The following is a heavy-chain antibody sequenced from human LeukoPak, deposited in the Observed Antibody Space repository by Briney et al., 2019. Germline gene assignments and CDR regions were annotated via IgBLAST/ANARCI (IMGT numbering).Heavy chain of an antibody. CDR1: GGSISSGSYY. D-gene: IGHD3-10*01. CDR2: TYTSGST. Sequence: SETLSLTCTVSGGSISSGSYYWSWIRQPAGKGLEWIGRTYTSGSTNYNPSLKSRVTISVDTSKNQFSLKLSSVTAADTAVYYCARSMVRGVLDYWGQGTLVTVSS. CDR3: ARSMVRGVLDY. J-gene: IGHJ4*02. V-gene: IGHV4-61*02.